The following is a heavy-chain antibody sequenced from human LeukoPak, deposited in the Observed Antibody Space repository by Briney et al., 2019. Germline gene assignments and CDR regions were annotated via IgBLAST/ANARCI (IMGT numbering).Heavy chain of an antibody. J-gene: IGHJ2*01. V-gene: IGHV3-23*01. D-gene: IGHD3-22*01. CDR3: AKPLYYDSTGGYFDL. CDR1: GFTFSSYA. Sequence: GGSLRLSCAASGFTFSSYAMSWVRQAPGKGLEWVSAISGSGGSTYYADSVKGRFTISRDNSKNTLYLQMNSLRAEDTAVYYCAKPLYYDSTGGYFDLWGRGTLVTVSS. CDR2: ISGSGGST.